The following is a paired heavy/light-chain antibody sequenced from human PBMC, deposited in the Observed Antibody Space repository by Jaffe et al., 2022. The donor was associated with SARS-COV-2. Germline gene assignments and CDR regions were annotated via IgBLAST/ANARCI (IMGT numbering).Heavy chain of an antibody. Sequence: EVQLVESGGGLVQPGGSLRLSCAASGFTFINYGMTWVRQAPGRGPECVASINGNGKTALYGDSVKGRFTISRDNSKNTLYLQMNSLRAEDTAIYYCGKTAPYYLDYWGQGTLVTVSS. CDR1: GFTFINYG. J-gene: IGHJ4*02. CDR2: INGNGKTA. CDR3: GKTAPYYLDY. V-gene: IGHV3-23*04.
Light chain of an antibody. Sequence: EIVMTQSPVTLSVSPGERATLSCRASQSVSTKLAWYQQRRGQAPRLLMYGVSTRASGTPARFSGSGSGTEFTLTISSLQSEDFAVYYCQQYNDWPRTFGQGTKVEIK. J-gene: IGKJ1*01. CDR1: QSVSTK. CDR2: GVS. CDR3: QQYNDWPRT. V-gene: IGKV3-15*01.